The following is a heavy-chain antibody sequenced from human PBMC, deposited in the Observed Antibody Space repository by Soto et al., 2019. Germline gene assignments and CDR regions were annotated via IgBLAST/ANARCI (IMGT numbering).Heavy chain of an antibody. V-gene: IGHV4-59*01. CDR3: ARTLNARYYFYGMDV. J-gene: IGHJ6*02. CDR1: GGSISSYY. Sequence: SETLSLTCTVSGGSISSYYWSWIRQPPGKGLEWIGYIYYSGSTNYNPSLKSRVTISLDTSKNQFSLKLSSVTAADTAVYYCARTLNARYYFYGMDVWGQGTTVTVSS. CDR2: IYYSGST.